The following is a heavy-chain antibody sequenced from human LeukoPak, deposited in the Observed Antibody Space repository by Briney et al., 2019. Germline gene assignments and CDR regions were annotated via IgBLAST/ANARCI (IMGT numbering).Heavy chain of an antibody. D-gene: IGHD1-7*01. V-gene: IGHV3-21*01. CDR1: GFTFSSYS. CDR3: ARGVTGTTFDI. CDR2: ISCSSSYI. Sequence: GGSLRLSCAASGFTFSSYSMNWVRQAPGKGLEWVSSISCSSSYIYYADSVKGRFTISRDNAKNSLYLQMNSLRAEDTAVYYCARGVTGTTFDIWGQGTMVTVSS. J-gene: IGHJ3*02.